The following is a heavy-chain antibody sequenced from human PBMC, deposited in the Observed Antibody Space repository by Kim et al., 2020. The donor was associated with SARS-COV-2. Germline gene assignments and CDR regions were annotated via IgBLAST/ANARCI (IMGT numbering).Heavy chain of an antibody. CDR3: ARINIVGAPRLGY. Sequence: AQKCQGRVTMTRDTSISTAYMELSRLRSDDTAVYYCARINIVGAPRLGYWGQGTLVTVSS. J-gene: IGHJ4*02. V-gene: IGHV1-2*02. D-gene: IGHD1-26*01.